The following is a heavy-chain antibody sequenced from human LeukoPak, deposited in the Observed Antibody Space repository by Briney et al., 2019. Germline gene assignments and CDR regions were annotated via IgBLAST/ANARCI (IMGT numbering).Heavy chain of an antibody. CDR3: ARDPGGDITGTTFDR. CDR2: VSYSGST. Sequence: SQTLSLTCTLSGGSITSGRYYWTWIRQHPQRGLEWIRYVSYSGSTNYNSSLKSRLTISADTSKNQFYLRLTSVTAADTAVYYCARDPGGDITGTTFDRWGQGTLVTVSS. CDR1: GGSITSGRYY. V-gene: IGHV4-31*03. J-gene: IGHJ5*02. D-gene: IGHD1-20*01.